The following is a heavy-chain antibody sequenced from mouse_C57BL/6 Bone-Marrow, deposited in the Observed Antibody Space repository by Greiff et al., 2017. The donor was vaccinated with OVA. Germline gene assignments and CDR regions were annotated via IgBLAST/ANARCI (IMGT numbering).Heavy chain of an antibody. CDR2: IYPRCGNT. Sequence: QVQLLQSGAELARPGASVKLSCTASGYTFTSYGISWVQQRPGQGLEWIGEIYPRCGNTYYNEKFKGQATLTADKSSSTAYMELRSLTSEDSGGYVCARGGNDSSFGGQGTTLTVSS. J-gene: IGHJ2*01. CDR3: ARGGNDSSF. D-gene: IGHD1-1*01. CDR1: GYTFTSYG. V-gene: IGHV1-81*01.